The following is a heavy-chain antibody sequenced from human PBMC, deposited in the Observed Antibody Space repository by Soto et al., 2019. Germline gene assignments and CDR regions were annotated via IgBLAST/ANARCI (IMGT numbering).Heavy chain of an antibody. Sequence: ASVKVSCKASGYTFTSYGISWVRQAPGQGLEWMGWISAYNGNTNYAQKLQGRVTMTTDTSTSTAYMELRSLRSDDTAVYYCATVYDSLNGYIRSGAFDIWGQGTMVTVSS. CDR2: ISAYNGNT. D-gene: IGHD3-9*01. CDR3: ATVYDSLNGYIRSGAFDI. V-gene: IGHV1-18*01. J-gene: IGHJ3*02. CDR1: GYTFTSYG.